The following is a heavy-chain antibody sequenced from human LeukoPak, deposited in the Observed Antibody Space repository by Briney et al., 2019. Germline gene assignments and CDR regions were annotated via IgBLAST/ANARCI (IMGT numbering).Heavy chain of an antibody. V-gene: IGHV3-21*01. CDR2: MTSSSTYI. D-gene: IGHD2/OR15-2a*01. Sequence: GGSLRLSCAASGFDFSGYSMTWVRQAPGKGLEWVASMTSSSTYIDYADSVKGRFTLSRDNAENSLYLQMHSLRVGDMAVYYCARVSVGQGGDHILFYMDVWGKGTTVTVSS. J-gene: IGHJ6*03. CDR1: GFDFSGYS. CDR3: ARVSVGQGGDHILFYMDV.